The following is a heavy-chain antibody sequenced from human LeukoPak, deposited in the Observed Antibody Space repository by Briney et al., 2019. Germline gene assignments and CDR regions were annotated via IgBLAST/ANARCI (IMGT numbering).Heavy chain of an antibody. J-gene: IGHJ4*02. D-gene: IGHD3-3*01. Sequence: PGGSLRLSCAVSGISVGSNYMTWVRQAPGKGLEWVSVLYSGGGTYYADSVRGRFTISRDNAMNTLYLQLSSLRVEDTAVYYCARRTLFGVIKPPDYWGQGTLVTVSS. CDR1: GISVGSNY. CDR2: LYSGGGT. CDR3: ARRTLFGVIKPPDY. V-gene: IGHV3-53*01.